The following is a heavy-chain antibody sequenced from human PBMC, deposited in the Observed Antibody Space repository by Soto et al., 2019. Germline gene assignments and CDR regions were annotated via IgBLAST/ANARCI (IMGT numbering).Heavy chain of an antibody. J-gene: IGHJ4*02. CDR2: INSDGSST. CDR1: GFTFSSYW. D-gene: IGHD3-3*01. Sequence: GGSLRLSCAASGFTFSSYWMHWVRQAPGKGLVWVSRINSDGSSTSYADSVKGRFTISRDNAKNTPYLQMNSLRAEDTAVYYCARDKSRGREWPAGYWGQGTLVTVSS. CDR3: ARDKSRGREWPAGY. V-gene: IGHV3-74*01.